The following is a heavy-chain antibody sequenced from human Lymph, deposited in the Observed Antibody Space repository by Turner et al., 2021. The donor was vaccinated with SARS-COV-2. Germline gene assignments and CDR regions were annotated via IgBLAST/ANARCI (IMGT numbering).Heavy chain of an antibody. D-gene: IGHD6-13*01. CDR2: IYSGGTT. J-gene: IGHJ6*02. CDR3: ARDLGTYGMDV. CDR1: GIIVSRNY. Sequence: EVQLVEPGGGLIQLGGSLRLSCAASGIIVSRNYMNWVRQAPGKGLEWVSVIYSGGTTYYADSVKGRFTISRDNSKNTLYLQMNSLRVEDTAVYYCARDLGTYGMDVWGQGTTVTVSS. V-gene: IGHV3-53*01.